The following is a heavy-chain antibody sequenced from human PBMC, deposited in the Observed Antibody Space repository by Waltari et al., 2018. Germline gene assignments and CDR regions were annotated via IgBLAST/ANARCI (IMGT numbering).Heavy chain of an antibody. J-gene: IGHJ4*02. V-gene: IGHV3-74*01. Sequence: EVQLVESGGDLVQPGGSLRLSCAASGFAFSSYWMRWVRQTPGKGLVWVSRIYTGASDTYYADSVKGRFTISRDNAKNTLYLQMNSLRVEDTAVYYCTRGGVGYGNFEYWGLGTLVTVSS. CDR3: TRGGVGYGNFEY. CDR1: GFAFSSYW. CDR2: IYTGASDT. D-gene: IGHD5-12*01.